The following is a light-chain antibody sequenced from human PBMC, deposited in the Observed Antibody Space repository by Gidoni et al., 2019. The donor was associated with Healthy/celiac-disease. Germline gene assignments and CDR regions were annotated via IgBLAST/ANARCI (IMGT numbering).Light chain of an antibody. V-gene: IGLV3-1*01. CDR1: KLGDKY. CDR3: QAWDSRVV. CDR2: QDS. J-gene: IGLJ2*01. Sequence: YELTQPPSVSVSPGQTASITCSGDKLGDKYACWYQQKPGQSPVLVIYQDSKRPSGIPERFSGSNSGNTATLTISGTQAMDEADYYCQAWDSRVVFGGGTKLTVL.